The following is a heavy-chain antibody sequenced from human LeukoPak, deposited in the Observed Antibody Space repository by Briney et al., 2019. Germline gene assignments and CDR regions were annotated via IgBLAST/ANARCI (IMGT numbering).Heavy chain of an antibody. J-gene: IGHJ5*02. D-gene: IGHD6-19*01. CDR3: ARQWLSGVGWFDP. CDR1: GYSISSGCY. V-gene: IGHV4-38-2*01. Sequence: PSETLSLTCAVSGYSISSGCYWGWIRQPPGKGLEWIGSIYHSGSTYYNPSLKSRVTISVDTSKNQFSLKLSSVTAADTAVYYCARQWLSGVGWFDPWGQGTLVTVSS. CDR2: IYHSGST.